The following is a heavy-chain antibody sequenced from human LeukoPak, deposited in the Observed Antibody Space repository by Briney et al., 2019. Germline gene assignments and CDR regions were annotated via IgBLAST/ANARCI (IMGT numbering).Heavy chain of an antibody. CDR3: ARKGELERRRSWDC. CDR2: IKQDGSEK. D-gene: IGHD1-1*01. CDR1: GFTFSSYR. J-gene: IGHJ4*02. Sequence: GGSLRLSCAASGFTFSSYRMSWVRQAPGKGLEWVANIKQDGSEKYYVDSVKGRFTISRDNAKNSLYLQMSSLRAEDTAVYYCARKGELERRRSWDCWGQGTLVTVSS. V-gene: IGHV3-7*03.